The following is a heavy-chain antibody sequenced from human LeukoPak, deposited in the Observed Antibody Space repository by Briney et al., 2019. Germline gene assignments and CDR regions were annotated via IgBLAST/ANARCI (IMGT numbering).Heavy chain of an antibody. CDR1: GLTFRNYA. V-gene: IGHV3-53*01. CDR3: ARYWILDYYDSSGYLDY. J-gene: IGHJ4*02. Sequence: GGSLRLSCAASGLTFRNYAMSWVREAPGKGLEWVSVIYSGGSTYYADSVKGRFTISRDNSKNTLYLQMNSLRAEDTAVYYCARYWILDYYDSSGYLDYWGQGTLVTVSS. D-gene: IGHD3-22*01. CDR2: IYSGGST.